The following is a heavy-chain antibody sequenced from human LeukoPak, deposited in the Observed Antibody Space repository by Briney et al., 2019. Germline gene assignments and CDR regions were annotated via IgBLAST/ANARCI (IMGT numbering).Heavy chain of an antibody. Sequence: GGSLRLSCAAPGFTFSSYWMHSVRQAPGKGLVWVSRINSDGSSTSYADSVKGRFTISRDNAKNTLYLQMNSLRAEDTALYYCGRGMTFIVGWGQGTLVTVSS. V-gene: IGHV3-74*01. D-gene: IGHD3-22*01. CDR2: INSDGSST. J-gene: IGHJ4*02. CDR1: GFTFSSYW. CDR3: GRGMTFIVG.